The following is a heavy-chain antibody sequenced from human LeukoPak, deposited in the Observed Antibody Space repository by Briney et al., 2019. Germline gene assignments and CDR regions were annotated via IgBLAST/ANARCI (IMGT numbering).Heavy chain of an antibody. J-gene: IGHJ3*02. CDR1: GGSISSGSYY. D-gene: IGHD2-2*01. Sequence: SQTLSLTCTVSGGSISSGSYYLSWIRQPAGKGLEWIGRIYTSGSTNYNPSLKSRVTISVDTSKNQFSLKLSSVTAADTAVYYCARSVVVVPAVSDAFDIWGQGTMVTVSS. CDR2: IYTSGST. V-gene: IGHV4-61*02. CDR3: ARSVVVVPAVSDAFDI.